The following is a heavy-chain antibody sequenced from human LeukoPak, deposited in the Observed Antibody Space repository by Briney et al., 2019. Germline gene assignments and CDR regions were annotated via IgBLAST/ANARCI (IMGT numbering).Heavy chain of an antibody. V-gene: IGHV1-69*06. CDR2: IIPIFGTA. Sequence: SVKVSCKASGGTFSSYAISWVRQAPGQGLEWMGGIIPIFGTANYAQKFQGGVTITADKSTSTAHMELSSLRSEDTAVYYCASNNRYSSSWRAYNWFDPWGQGTLVTVSS. D-gene: IGHD6-13*01. CDR3: ASNNRYSSSWRAYNWFDP. J-gene: IGHJ5*02. CDR1: GGTFSSYA.